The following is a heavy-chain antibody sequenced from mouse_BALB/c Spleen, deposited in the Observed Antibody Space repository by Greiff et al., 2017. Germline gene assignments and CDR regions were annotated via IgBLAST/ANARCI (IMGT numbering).Heavy chain of an antibody. J-gene: IGHJ4*01. CDR2: IDPANGNT. Sequence: VHVKQSGAELVKPGASVKLSCTASGFNIKDTYMHWVKQRPEQGLEWIGRIDPANGNTKYDPKFQGKATITADTSSNTAYLQLSSLTSEDTAVYYCARGTTAPYAMDYWGQGTSVTVSS. V-gene: IGHV14-3*02. CDR1: GFNIKDTY. D-gene: IGHD1-2*01. CDR3: ARGTTAPYAMDY.